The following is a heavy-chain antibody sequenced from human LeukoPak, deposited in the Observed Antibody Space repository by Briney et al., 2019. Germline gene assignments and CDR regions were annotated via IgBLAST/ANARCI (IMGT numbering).Heavy chain of an antibody. V-gene: IGHV1-46*01. CDR2: INPSGGST. CDR3: ARDGSGSYYGTAFDI. Sequence: ASVKVSCKASGYTFTSYYMHWVRQAPGQGLEWMGIINPSGGSTSYAQKFQGRVTMTRDTSTSTVYMELSSLRSEDTAVYYCARDGSGSYYGTAFDIWGQGTMVTVSS. D-gene: IGHD1-26*01. CDR1: GYTFTSYY. J-gene: IGHJ3*02.